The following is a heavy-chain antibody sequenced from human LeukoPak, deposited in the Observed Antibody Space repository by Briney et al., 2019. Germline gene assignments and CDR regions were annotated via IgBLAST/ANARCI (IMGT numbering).Heavy chain of an antibody. V-gene: IGHV4-34*01. CDR1: GGSFSGYY. CDR2: INHSGST. Sequence: PSETLSLTCAVYGGSFSGYYWSWLRQPPGKGLEWLGEINHSGSTNYNPSLKSRVTISVDTSKNQFSLKLSSVTAADTAVYYCCMIVVPDRRGEGGPSYYFDYWGQGTLVTVSS. D-gene: IGHD3-22*01. CDR3: CMIVVPDRRGEGGPSYYFDY. J-gene: IGHJ4*02.